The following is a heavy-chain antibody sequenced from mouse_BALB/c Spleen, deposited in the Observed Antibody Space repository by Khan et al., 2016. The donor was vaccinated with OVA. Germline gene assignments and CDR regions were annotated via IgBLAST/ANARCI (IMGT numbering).Heavy chain of an antibody. V-gene: IGHV3-2*02. CDR2: ISYSGST. Sequence: EVKLEVSGPGLVKPSQSLSLTCTVTGYSITTNYAWDWIRQFPGNKLEWMGYISYSGSTSYNPSLKSRISITRDTSKTQFFLQLNSVTTEDSSTYYWARKNYYGYAVDYWGQGTSVTVSS. D-gene: IGHD1-1*01. CDR3: ARKNYYGYAVDY. CDR1: GYSITTNYA. J-gene: IGHJ4*01.